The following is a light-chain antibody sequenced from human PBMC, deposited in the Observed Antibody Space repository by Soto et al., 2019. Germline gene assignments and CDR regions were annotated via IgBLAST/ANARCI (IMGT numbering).Light chain of an antibody. CDR2: DAS. V-gene: IGKV3-15*01. CDR3: QQCRNWPLT. Sequence: EILMTQSPATLSVSPGEGATLSCKASQNVYNNLAWYQQRPGQPSRLLIYDASTRATGISARFSGSGYGTEFTLTISSLQSEDFAVYFCQQCRNWPLTFGGGTKV. CDR1: QNVYNN. J-gene: IGKJ4*01.